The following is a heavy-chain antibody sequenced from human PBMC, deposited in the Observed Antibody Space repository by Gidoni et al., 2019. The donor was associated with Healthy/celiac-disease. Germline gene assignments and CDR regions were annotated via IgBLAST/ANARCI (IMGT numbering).Heavy chain of an antibody. J-gene: IGHJ2*01. CDR3: AKVEGVATGYFDL. CDR1: GFTFSSYA. CDR2: ISGSGGST. V-gene: IGHV3-23*01. D-gene: IGHD2-21*02. Sequence: EVQLLESGGGLVQPGGSLRLSCAASGFTFSSYARSWVRQAPGKGLEWVSAISGSGGSTYYADSVKGRFTISRDNSKNTLYLQMNSLRAEDTAVYYCAKVEGVATGYFDLWGRGTLVTVSS.